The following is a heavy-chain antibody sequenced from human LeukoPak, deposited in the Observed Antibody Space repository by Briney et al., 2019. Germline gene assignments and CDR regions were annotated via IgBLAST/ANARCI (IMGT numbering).Heavy chain of an antibody. CDR2: ISAYNGNT. CDR1: GYTLTSYG. V-gene: IGHV1-18*01. D-gene: IGHD3-22*01. CDR3: ARGGNFGSGYLYYFDY. Sequence: ASVKVSCKASGYTLTSYGISWVRQTPGQGLEWMGWISAYNGNTNYAQKLQGRVTMTTDTSTSTAYMELRSLRSDDTAVYYCARGGNFGSGYLYYFDYWGQGTLVTVSS. J-gene: IGHJ4*02.